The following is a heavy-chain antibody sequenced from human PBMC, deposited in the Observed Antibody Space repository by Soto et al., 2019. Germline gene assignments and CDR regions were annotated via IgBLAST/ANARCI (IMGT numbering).Heavy chain of an antibody. D-gene: IGHD5-12*01. CDR1: GFPFSSYE. CDR2: ISSGGGNI. Sequence: EVQLVESGGVLVQPGESLRLSCAASGFPFSSYEMNWVRQAPGKGLEWVAYISSGGGNIYYAESVKGRFTISRDNAKNSVDLQMNSLRADDTAVYYCARDRWLRYSGYDWHFAYWGQGPLVTVSS. J-gene: IGHJ4*02. V-gene: IGHV3-48*03. CDR3: ARDRWLRYSGYDWHFAY.